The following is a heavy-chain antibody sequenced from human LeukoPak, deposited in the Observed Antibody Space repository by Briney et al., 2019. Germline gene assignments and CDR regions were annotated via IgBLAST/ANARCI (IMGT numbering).Heavy chain of an antibody. Sequence: QPGGSLRLSCAASGFTFSSYAMSWVRQAPGKGLEWVSAISGSGGSTYYADSVKGRFTISRDNSKNTLYLQMNSLRAEDTAVYYCAKGAVYRLSGGRATWGQGTLVTVSP. J-gene: IGHJ4*02. CDR2: ISGSGGST. D-gene: IGHD2-8*01. V-gene: IGHV3-23*01. CDR3: AKGAVYRLSGGRAT. CDR1: GFTFSSYA.